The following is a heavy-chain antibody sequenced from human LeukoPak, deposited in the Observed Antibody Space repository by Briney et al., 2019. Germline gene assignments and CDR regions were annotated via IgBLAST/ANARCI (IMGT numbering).Heavy chain of an antibody. CDR2: IYSGGST. CDR1: GFTFSSYA. V-gene: IGHV3-53*01. D-gene: IGHD3-10*01. CDR3: ARERGSGSYYAFDI. J-gene: IGHJ3*02. Sequence: PGGSLRLSCAASGFTFSSYAMSWVRQAPGKGLEWVSVIYSGGSTYYADSVKGRFTISRDNSKNTLYLQMNSLRAEDTAVYYCARERGSGSYYAFDIWGQGTMLTVSS.